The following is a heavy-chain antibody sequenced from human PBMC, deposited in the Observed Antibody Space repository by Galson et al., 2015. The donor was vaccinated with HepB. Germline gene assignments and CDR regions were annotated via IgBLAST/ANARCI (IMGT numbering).Heavy chain of an antibody. V-gene: IGHV4-39*07. CDR1: GGSISSSSYY. CDR2: IYYSGST. D-gene: IGHD3-3*01. CDR3: AKTQGGHYDFWSGLPRYYYYYYMDV. Sequence: TLSLTCTVSGGSISSSSYYWGWLRQPPGKGLEWIGSIYYSGSTYYSPSLKSRVTISVDTSKNQFSLKLSSVTAADAAVYYCAKTQGGHYDFWSGLPRYYYYYYMDVWGKGTTVTVSS. J-gene: IGHJ6*03.